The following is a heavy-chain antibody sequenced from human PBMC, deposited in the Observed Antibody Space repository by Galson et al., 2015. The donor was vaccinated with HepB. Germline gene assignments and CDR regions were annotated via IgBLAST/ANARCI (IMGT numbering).Heavy chain of an antibody. CDR2: IYSGGST. V-gene: IGHV3-53*01. J-gene: IGHJ4*02. Sequence: SLRLSCAASGFTVSSNYMSWVRQAPGKGLEWVSVIYSGGSTYYADSVKGRFTISRDYSKNTLYLQMNSLRAEDTAVYYCARGTTVVTNFDYWGQGTLVTVSS. D-gene: IGHD4-23*01. CDR3: ARGTTVVTNFDY. CDR1: GFTVSSNY.